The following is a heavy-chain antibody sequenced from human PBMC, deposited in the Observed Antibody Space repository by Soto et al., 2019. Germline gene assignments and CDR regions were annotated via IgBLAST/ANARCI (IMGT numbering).Heavy chain of an antibody. Sequence: SETLSLTCAVYGGSFSGYYWSWIRQPPGKGLEWIGEINHSGSTNYNPSLKSRVTISVDTSKNQFSLKLSSVTAADTAVYYCATPTYYYGSGSFFRGALNYWGQGTLVTVPS. CDR2: INHSGST. CDR1: GGSFSGYY. J-gene: IGHJ4*02. CDR3: ATPTYYYGSGSFFRGALNY. V-gene: IGHV4-34*01. D-gene: IGHD3-10*01.